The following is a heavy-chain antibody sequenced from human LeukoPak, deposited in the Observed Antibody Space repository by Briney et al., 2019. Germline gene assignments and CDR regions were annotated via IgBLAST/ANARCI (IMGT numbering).Heavy chain of an antibody. Sequence: ASVKVSCKASGYTFTSYYMHWVRQAPGQGLERMGIINPSGGSTSYAQKFQGRVTMTRDMSTSTVYMELSSLRSEDTAVYYCARGGYSYDTDYWGQGTLVTVSS. D-gene: IGHD5-18*01. CDR3: ARGGYSYDTDY. V-gene: IGHV1-46*01. CDR1: GYTFTSYY. CDR2: INPSGGST. J-gene: IGHJ4*02.